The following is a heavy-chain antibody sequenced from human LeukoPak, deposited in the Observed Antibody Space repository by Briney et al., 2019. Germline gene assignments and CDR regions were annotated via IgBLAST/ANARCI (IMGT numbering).Heavy chain of an antibody. CDR2: MSYDGSNK. CDR1: GFIFSSYG. J-gene: IGHJ5*02. V-gene: IGHV3-30*18. Sequence: GGSLRLSCTASGFIFSSYGMHWVRQAPGMGLEWVAVMSYDGSNKFYADSVKGRFTISRDNSVNTLYLQMNSLRVDNTAVYYCAKERGTTTWFDSWGQGTLVTVSS. D-gene: IGHD2-2*01. CDR3: AKERGTTTWFDS.